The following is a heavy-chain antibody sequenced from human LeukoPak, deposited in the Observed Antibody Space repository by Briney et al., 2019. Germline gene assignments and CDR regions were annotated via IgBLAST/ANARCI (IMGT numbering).Heavy chain of an antibody. D-gene: IGHD3-10*01. CDR3: ARSRGGQLPYYFDY. J-gene: IGHJ4*02. Sequence: GGSLRLSCAASGFTFSSYAMHWVRQAPGKGLEWVAVISYDGSNKYYADSVKGRFTISRDNSKNTLYLQMNSLRAEDTAVYYCARSRGGQLPYYFDYWGQGTLVTVSS. CDR2: ISYDGSNK. CDR1: GFTFSSYA. V-gene: IGHV3-30*04.